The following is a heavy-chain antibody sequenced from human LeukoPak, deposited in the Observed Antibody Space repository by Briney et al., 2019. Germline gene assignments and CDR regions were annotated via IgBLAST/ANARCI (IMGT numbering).Heavy chain of an antibody. V-gene: IGHV3-53*04. CDR3: ARDRSSSWFILDAFDI. D-gene: IGHD6-13*01. CDR1: GFTVSSNY. J-gene: IGHJ3*02. Sequence: PGGSLRLSCAASGFTVSSNYMSWVRQAPGKGLEWVSVIYSGGSTYYADSVKGRFTISRHNSKNTLYLQMNSLRAEDTAVYYCARDRSSSWFILDAFDIWGQGTMVTVSS. CDR2: IYSGGST.